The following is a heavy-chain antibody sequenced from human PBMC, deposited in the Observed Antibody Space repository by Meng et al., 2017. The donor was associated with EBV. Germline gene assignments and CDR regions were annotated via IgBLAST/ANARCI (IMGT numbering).Heavy chain of an antibody. V-gene: IGHV3-73*01. J-gene: IGHJ4*02. CDR3: WGDLNYGSY. Sequence: EVRVVESGGGLVQPGGSLKLSCGASGFIFRDSAMHWVRQASGKGLEWVGRVETKTSKYATAYAASVKGRFSVSRDDSKNMVFLEMNSLKTEDTARYYCWGDLNYGSYWGQGTLVTVSS. CDR1: GFIFRDSA. D-gene: IGHD3-16*01. CDR2: VETKTSKYAT.